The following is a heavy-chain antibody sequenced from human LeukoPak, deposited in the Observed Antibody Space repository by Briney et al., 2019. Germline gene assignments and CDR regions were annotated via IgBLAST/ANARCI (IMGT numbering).Heavy chain of an antibody. Sequence: ASVKFFCKASGYTFTGYYMHWVRQAPGQGLEWMGWINPNSGGTNYAQKFQGRVTMTRDTSISTAYMELSGLRSDDTAVYYCAREGHWGSSDYWGQGTLVTVSS. V-gene: IGHV1-2*02. J-gene: IGHJ4*02. D-gene: IGHD7-27*01. CDR3: AREGHWGSSDY. CDR1: GYTFTGYY. CDR2: INPNSGGT.